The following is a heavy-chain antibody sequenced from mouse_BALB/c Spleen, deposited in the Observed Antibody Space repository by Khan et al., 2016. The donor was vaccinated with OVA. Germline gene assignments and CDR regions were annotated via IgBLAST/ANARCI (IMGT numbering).Heavy chain of an antibody. V-gene: IGHV1-31*01. D-gene: IGHD1-1*01. CDR1: GYSFTSYY. J-gene: IGHJ3*01. Sequence: VQLQQSGPELMKPGASVKISCKSSGYSFTSYYIHWVKQSHGKTLEWIGYIDPFNGGSTYNQKFRGKATLTVDKSSSTAYMYLSSLTSEDSAVYYCARHGSTSWLAYWGQGTLVTVSA. CDR2: IDPFNGGS. CDR3: ARHGSTSWLAY.